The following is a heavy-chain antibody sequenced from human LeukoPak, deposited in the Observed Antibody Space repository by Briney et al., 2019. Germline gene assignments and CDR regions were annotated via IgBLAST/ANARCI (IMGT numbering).Heavy chain of an antibody. D-gene: IGHD6-6*01. V-gene: IGHV3-7*01. CDR3: ETRPRGAAPDFDY. CDR1: GFTFSDYW. Sequence: QPGGSLRLSCAVSGFTFSDYWMSWVRQAPGKGLEWVANIKHDGSEKSYVDSVKGRFTISRDNAKNLLYLQMNSLTADDTAVYYCETRPRGAAPDFDYWAREPWSPSPQ. CDR2: IKHDGSEK. J-gene: IGHJ4*02.